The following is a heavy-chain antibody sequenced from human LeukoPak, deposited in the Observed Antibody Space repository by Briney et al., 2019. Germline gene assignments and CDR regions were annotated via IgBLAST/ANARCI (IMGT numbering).Heavy chain of an antibody. Sequence: PSETLSLTCTVSGDSISNYYWSWIRQPAGKGLEWIGRIYTSGSTNYNPSLKSRVTMSVDTSKNQFSLRLSSVTAADTAVYYCARVSLVRGAPDYYFDYWGQGTLVTVSS. J-gene: IGHJ4*02. CDR2: IYTSGST. V-gene: IGHV4-4*07. D-gene: IGHD3-10*01. CDR3: ARVSLVRGAPDYYFDY. CDR1: GDSISNYY.